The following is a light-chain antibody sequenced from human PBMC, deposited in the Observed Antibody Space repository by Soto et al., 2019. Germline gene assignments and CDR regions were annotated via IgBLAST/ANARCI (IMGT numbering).Light chain of an antibody. CDR3: QQRSNWPRYT. Sequence: EIVLTQSPATLSLSPGERATLSCRASQSVSSYLAWYQQKPGQAPRLLIYDASNRATGIPARFSGSGSKTDFTLTISSLEPEDFAVYSCQQRSNWPRYTFGQGTKLEIK. CDR1: QSVSSY. CDR2: DAS. V-gene: IGKV3-11*01. J-gene: IGKJ2*01.